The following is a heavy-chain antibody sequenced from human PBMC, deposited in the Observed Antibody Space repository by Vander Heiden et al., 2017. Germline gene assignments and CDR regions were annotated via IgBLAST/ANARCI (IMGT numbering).Heavy chain of an antibody. J-gene: IGHJ5*02. CDR1: AFPSGRYG. CDR2: IWYDGSNK. CDR3: ARDRRECSSTSCYVLGWFDP. D-gene: IGHD2-2*01. Sequence: QVQLVESGGGVVQPVRSLRLSCAASAFPSGRYGLHWFRQAPGKGLEWVAVIWYDGSNKYYADSVKGRFTISRDNSKNTLYLQMNSLRAEDTAVYYCARDRRECSSTSCYVLGWFDPWGQGTLVTVSS. V-gene: IGHV3-33*01.